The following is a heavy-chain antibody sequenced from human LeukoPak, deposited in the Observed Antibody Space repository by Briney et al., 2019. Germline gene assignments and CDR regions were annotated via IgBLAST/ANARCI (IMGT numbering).Heavy chain of an antibody. CDR1: GFTFNNYA. CDR3: ASAVVRAREIH. J-gene: IGHJ4*02. Sequence: GGSLRLSCAASGFTFNNYAMSWVRQAPGKGLEWVSAISGSGASTYYAGSVKGRFTISRDNSKNTLYVQMNSLRAEDTAVYYCASAVVRAREIHWGQGTLVTVSS. D-gene: IGHD3-10*01. CDR2: ISGSGAST. V-gene: IGHV3-23*01.